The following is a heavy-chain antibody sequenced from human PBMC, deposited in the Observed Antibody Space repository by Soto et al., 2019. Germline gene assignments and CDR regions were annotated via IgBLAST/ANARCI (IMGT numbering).Heavy chain of an antibody. CDR3: ARAHIAVAGTGWFDP. V-gene: IGHV1-3*01. D-gene: IGHD6-19*01. J-gene: IGHJ5*02. CDR2: INAGNGNT. CDR1: GYTFTSYA. Sequence: GASVKVSCKASGYTFTSYAMHWVRQAPGQRLEWMGWINAGNGNTKYSQKFQGRVTITRDTSASTAYMELSSLRSEDTAVYYCARAHIAVAGTGWFDPWGQGTLVTVSS.